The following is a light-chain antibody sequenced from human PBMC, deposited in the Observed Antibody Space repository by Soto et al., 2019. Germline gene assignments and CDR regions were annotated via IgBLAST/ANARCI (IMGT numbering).Light chain of an antibody. J-gene: IGKJ4*01. Sequence: IVLTQSPAILSVSPGDRATLSCRASQSVSSYLAWYQQKPGQAPRLLIYDASNRATGIPARFSGSGSGTDFTFTISSLQPEDIATYYCQQYDNLPQFGGGTKVDIK. CDR2: DAS. CDR3: QQYDNLPQ. V-gene: IGKV3D-15*01. CDR1: QSVSSY.